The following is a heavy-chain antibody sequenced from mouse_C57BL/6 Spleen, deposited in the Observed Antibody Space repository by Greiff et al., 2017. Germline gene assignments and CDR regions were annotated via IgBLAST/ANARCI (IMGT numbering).Heavy chain of an antibody. CDR3: ARDGGSSGYDY. V-gene: IGHV5-4*01. Sequence: DVHLVESGGGLVKPGGSLKLSCAASGFTFSSYAMSWVRQTPEKRLEWVATISDGGSYTYYPDNVKGRFTISRDNAKNNLYLQMSHLKSEDTAMYYCARDGGSSGYDYWGQGTTLTVSS. CDR2: ISDGGSYT. CDR1: GFTFSSYA. J-gene: IGHJ2*01. D-gene: IGHD3-2*02.